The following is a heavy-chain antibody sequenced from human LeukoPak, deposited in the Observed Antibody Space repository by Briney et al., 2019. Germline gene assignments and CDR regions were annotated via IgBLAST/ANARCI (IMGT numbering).Heavy chain of an antibody. CDR2: IYYSGST. Sequence: PSETLSLTCTVSGGSISSSSYYWGWIRQPPGKGLEWIGSIYYSGSTYYNPSLKSRVTISVDTSKNQFSLKLSSVTAADTAVYYCARQVVGANYFDYWGQGTLVTVSS. D-gene: IGHD1-26*01. CDR3: ARQVVGANYFDY. CDR1: GGSISSSSYY. V-gene: IGHV4-39*01. J-gene: IGHJ4*02.